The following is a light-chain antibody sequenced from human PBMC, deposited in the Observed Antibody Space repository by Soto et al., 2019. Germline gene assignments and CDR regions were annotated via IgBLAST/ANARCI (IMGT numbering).Light chain of an antibody. Sequence: EIVMTQSPATLSVSLGERVTLSCRASQSVTSNLAWYQQKPGRAPTRLIHGASTRATGVPARFSGSGSGTDFTLAISRPQSEDFAVYFCQQYEDWPLTFGGGTTVEIK. J-gene: IGKJ4*01. V-gene: IGKV3-15*01. CDR2: GAS. CDR3: QQYEDWPLT. CDR1: QSVTSN.